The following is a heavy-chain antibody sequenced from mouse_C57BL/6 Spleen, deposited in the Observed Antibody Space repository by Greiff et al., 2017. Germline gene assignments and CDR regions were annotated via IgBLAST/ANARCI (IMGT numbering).Heavy chain of an antibody. V-gene: IGHV1-26*01. D-gene: IGHD1-1*01. J-gene: IGHJ2*01. CDR1: GYTFTDYY. CDR3: ARGGFGTTVVAKGYSDY. Sequence: EVQLQQSGPELVKPGASVKISCKASGYTFTDYYMNWVKQSHGKSLEWIGDINPNNGGTSYNQKFKGKATLTVDKSSSTAYMELRSLTSEDSAVYYCARGGFGTTVVAKGYSDYWGQGTTLTVSS. CDR2: INPNNGGT.